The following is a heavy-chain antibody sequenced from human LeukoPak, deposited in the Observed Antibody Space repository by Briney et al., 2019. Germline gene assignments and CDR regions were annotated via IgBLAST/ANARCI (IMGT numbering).Heavy chain of an antibody. D-gene: IGHD3-10*01. CDR3: ASSGSGFGEFYYYYGMDV. Sequence: PSETLSLTCAVYGGSFSGYHWSWIRQPPGKGLEWIGEINHSGSTNYNPSLKSRVTISVDTSKNQFSLKLSSVTAADTAVYYCASSGSGFGEFYYYYGMDVWGQGTTVTVSS. CDR1: GGSFSGYH. CDR2: INHSGST. V-gene: IGHV4-34*01. J-gene: IGHJ6*02.